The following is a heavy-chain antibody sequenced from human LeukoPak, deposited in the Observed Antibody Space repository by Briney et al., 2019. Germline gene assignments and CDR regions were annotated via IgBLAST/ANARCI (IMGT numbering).Heavy chain of an antibody. CDR1: GFNFRNFA. CDR2: INAVDAET. J-gene: IGHJ4*02. V-gene: IGHV3-23*01. Sequence: GGSLRLSCVASGFNFRNFAMTWVRQAPGKRPQWVATINAVDAETYYADVVRGRFRVSRDNSRNTLYLQMNNLRPDDTAVYHCAKQFLDATWGQGTLVTVS. CDR3: AKQFLDAT. D-gene: IGHD2-2*01.